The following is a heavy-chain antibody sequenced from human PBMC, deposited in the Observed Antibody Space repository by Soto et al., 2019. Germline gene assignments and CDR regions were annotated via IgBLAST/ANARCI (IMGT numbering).Heavy chain of an antibody. V-gene: IGHV3-48*01. CDR3: ARDPITMVRGVIEAVDY. CDR1: GFTFSSYS. D-gene: IGHD3-10*01. Sequence: EVQLVESGGGLVQPGGSLRLSCAASGFTFSSYSMNWVRQAPGKGLEWVSYISSSSSTIYYADSVKGRFTISRDNAKNSLYLQMNSLRAEDTAVYYRARDPITMVRGVIEAVDYWGQGTLVTVSS. CDR2: ISSSSSTI. J-gene: IGHJ4*02.